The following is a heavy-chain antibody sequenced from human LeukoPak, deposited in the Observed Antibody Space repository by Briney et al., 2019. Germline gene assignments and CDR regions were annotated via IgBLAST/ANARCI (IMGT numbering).Heavy chain of an antibody. CDR3: AIYSSSSGRIGP. V-gene: IGHV4-39*02. D-gene: IGHD2-15*01. CDR1: SGSITSSVYY. Sequence: SETLSLTCTVSSGSITSSVYYCSWIRQPPGKGLEWIAGINYSGVTHYNPSLKSRVTISVDTSKNHFSLNLSSVTAADTAVYYCAIYSSSSGRIGPWGQGTLVTVSS. CDR2: INYSGVT. J-gene: IGHJ5*02.